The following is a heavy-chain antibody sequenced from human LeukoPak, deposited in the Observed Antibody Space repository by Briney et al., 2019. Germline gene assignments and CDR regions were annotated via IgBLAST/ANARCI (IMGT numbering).Heavy chain of an antibody. Sequence: GGTLRLSCAASGFTFSSYAMSWVRQAAGEGLGWVSAISGSGGATYYADSVKGRFTSSTDTSKNTLYLQMNSLRAEDTAVYYCAKDPTYYYDSSGYYGYWGQGTLVTVSS. CDR3: AKDPTYYYDSSGYYGY. CDR2: ISGSGGAT. V-gene: IGHV3-23*01. CDR1: GFTFSSYA. J-gene: IGHJ4*02. D-gene: IGHD3-22*01.